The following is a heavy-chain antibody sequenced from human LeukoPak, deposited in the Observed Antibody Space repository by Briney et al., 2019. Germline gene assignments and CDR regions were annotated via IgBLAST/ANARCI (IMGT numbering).Heavy chain of an antibody. Sequence: ASVKVSCKASGYTFTGYYTHWVRQAPGQGLEWMGWINPNSGGTNYAQKFQGRVTMTRDTSISTAYMELSRLRSDDTAVYYCASASGYYSYYFDYWGQGTLVTVSS. CDR1: GYTFTGYY. V-gene: IGHV1-2*02. CDR2: INPNSGGT. D-gene: IGHD3-22*01. CDR3: ASASGYYSYYFDY. J-gene: IGHJ4*02.